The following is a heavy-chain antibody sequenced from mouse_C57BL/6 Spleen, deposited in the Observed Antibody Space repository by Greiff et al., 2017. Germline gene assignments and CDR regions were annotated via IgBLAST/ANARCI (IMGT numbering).Heavy chain of an antibody. V-gene: IGHV3-8*01. D-gene: IGHD1-1*01. CDR2: ISYSGST. CDR1: GYSITSDY. CDR3: AHTGHYYGNGVPYWDY. J-gene: IGHJ2*01. Sequence: EVQLVESGPGLAKPSQTLSLTCSVTGYSITSDYWNWIRQSPGNKLEYMGYISYSGSTYYNPSLKSRISITRDTSKNQYYLQLNSVTTEDTDTYYWAHTGHYYGNGVPYWDYWGQGTTLTVAS.